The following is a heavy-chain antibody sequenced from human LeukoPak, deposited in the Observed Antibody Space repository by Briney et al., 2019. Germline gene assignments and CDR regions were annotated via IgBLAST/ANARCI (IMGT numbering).Heavy chain of an antibody. D-gene: IGHD4-17*01. CDR3: ATRSNYGGYDAFDI. V-gene: IGHV4-61*02. CDR2: IKTSGST. CDR1: DGSISSGSYY. Sequence: SQTLSLTCTVSDGSISSGSYYWIWIRQPAGKGLEWIGRIKTSGSTNYNPSLKSRVTISIDTSKKRFSLKLSSVTAADTAVYYCATRSNYGGYDAFDIWGQGTMVTVSS. J-gene: IGHJ3*02.